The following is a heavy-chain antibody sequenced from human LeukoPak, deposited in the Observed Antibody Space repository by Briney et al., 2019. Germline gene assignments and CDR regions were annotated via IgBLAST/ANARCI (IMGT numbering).Heavy chain of an antibody. V-gene: IGHV3-7*01. CDR1: GFTFSSYW. CDR2: IKQDGSEK. J-gene: IGHJ4*02. Sequence: GGSLRLSCAASGFTFSSYWMNWVRQAPGKGLEWVANIKQDGSEKYYVDSVKGRFTISRDNAKNSLYLQMNSLRAEDTAVYYCVRDRYCSSTSCHTSSFGGQGTLVTVSS. D-gene: IGHD2-2*01. CDR3: VRDRYCSSTSCHTSSF.